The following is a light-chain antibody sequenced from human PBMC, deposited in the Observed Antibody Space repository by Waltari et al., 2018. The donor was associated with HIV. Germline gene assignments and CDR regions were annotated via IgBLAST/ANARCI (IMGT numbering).Light chain of an antibody. V-gene: IGKV3-15*01. CDR3: QQYNNWPRT. J-gene: IGKJ2*01. CDR2: GAS. CDR1: QSVSDN. Sequence: EIVMTQSPATLSVSPGASATLSCRASQSVSDNLAWYQQKPGQPPRLLIYGASTRATDIPARFSGSGSGTEFTLTISSLHSEDFAVYHCQQYNNWPRTFGQGTKLETK.